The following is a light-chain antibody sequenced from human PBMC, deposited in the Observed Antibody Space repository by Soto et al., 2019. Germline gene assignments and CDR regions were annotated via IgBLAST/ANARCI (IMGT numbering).Light chain of an antibody. V-gene: IGLV2-8*01. CDR1: NSDIGNYNF. Sequence: QSVLTQPPSASGSPGQSVAISCTGTNSDIGNYNFVSWYQQHPGKAPKLMIYEVNQRPSGVPDRFSGSKSGNTASLTVSGLQPEDEADYYCSSYAGSNNLLFGGGTKLTVL. J-gene: IGLJ2*01. CDR2: EVN. CDR3: SSYAGSNNLL.